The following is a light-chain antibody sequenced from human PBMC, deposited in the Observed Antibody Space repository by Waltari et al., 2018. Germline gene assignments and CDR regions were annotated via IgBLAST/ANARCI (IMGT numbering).Light chain of an antibody. CDR2: EDN. CDR3: QSYDSSNWV. V-gene: IGLV6-57*02. J-gene: IGLJ3*02. CDR1: SGSIATNY. Sequence: NFMLTQPHSVSESPGKTVTISCTGSSGSIATNYVQLYQQRPGSAPTTVIYEDNQRPPGVPDRFSGSIDSSSNSASLTIAGLKTEDEADYYCQSYDSSNWVFGGGTKLTV.